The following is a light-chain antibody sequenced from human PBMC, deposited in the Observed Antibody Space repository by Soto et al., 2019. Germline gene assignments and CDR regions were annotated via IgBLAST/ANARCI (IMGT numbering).Light chain of an antibody. CDR3: QQYNTYPYT. V-gene: IGKV1-5*01. J-gene: IGKJ2*01. Sequence: DILMTQSPSTLSASVGDRVTITCRASQSLSRWLAWYQQKPGKAPELLIYDASSLQSGVPSRFSGSGSGTEFNLSISSLQPDDFAAYYCQQYNTYPYTFGQGTKLEIK. CDR1: QSLSRW. CDR2: DAS.